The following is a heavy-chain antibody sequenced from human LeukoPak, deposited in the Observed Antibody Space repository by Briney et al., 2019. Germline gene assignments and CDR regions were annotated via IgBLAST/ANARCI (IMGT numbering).Heavy chain of an antibody. CDR1: GFTFSSYA. D-gene: IGHD3-9*01. CDR3: AKGIYFNYDILTGYPFPFEY. V-gene: IGHV3-23*01. Sequence: PGGSLRLSCAASGFTFSSYAMSRVRQAPGKGLEWVSAISGSGGSTYYADSVKGRFTISRDNSKNTLYLQMNSLRAEDTAVYYCAKGIYFNYDILTGYPFPFEYWGQGTLVTVSS. J-gene: IGHJ4*02. CDR2: ISGSGGST.